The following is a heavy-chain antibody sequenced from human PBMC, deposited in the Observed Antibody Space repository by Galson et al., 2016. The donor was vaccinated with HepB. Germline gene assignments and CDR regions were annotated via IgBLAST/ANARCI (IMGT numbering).Heavy chain of an antibody. D-gene: IGHD1-26*01. Sequence: SLRLSCAASGFTFSNYSMSWIRQAPGKGLEWVAYISPSTTHLNYADSVMGRFTVSRDNAKNSLYLQMNSLGTEDTAVYYCASPSGRYSLHTFELWGQGTMVTVSS. J-gene: IGHJ3*01. CDR3: ASPSGRYSLHTFEL. CDR1: GFTFSNYS. V-gene: IGHV3-11*06. CDR2: ISPSTTHL.